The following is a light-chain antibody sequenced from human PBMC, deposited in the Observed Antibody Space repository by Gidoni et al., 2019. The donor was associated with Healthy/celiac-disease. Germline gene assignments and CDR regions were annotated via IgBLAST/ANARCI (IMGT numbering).Light chain of an antibody. CDR2: AAS. CDR1: QSISSY. CDR3: QQSYSTPVT. J-gene: IGKJ2*01. V-gene: IGKV1-39*01. Sequence: DIQMTQSPSSLSASVGDRVTITCRASQSISSYLNWYQQKPGKAPKLLIYAASSLQSGVPSRFRDSGSGTDFTLTIRSLQPEDFATYYFQQSYSTPVTFGQWTKLEIK.